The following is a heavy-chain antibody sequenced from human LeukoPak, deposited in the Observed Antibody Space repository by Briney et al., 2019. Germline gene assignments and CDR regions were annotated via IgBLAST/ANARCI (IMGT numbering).Heavy chain of an antibody. CDR1: GFTFGDYG. V-gene: IGHV3-20*04. J-gene: IGHJ4*02. Sequence: PGGSLRLSCAASGFTFGDYGMSWVRQAPGKGLEWVSGINWNGGSTGYADSVKGRFTISRDNAKNSLYLQMNSLRAEDTALYYCARELGGYDFWSGYYFDYWGQGTLVTVSS. D-gene: IGHD3-3*01. CDR2: INWNGGST. CDR3: ARELGGYDFWSGYYFDY.